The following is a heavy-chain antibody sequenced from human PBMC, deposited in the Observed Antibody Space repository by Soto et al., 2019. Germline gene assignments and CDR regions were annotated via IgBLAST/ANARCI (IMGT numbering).Heavy chain of an antibody. CDR1: GGSISSGGYS. Sequence: PSETLSLTCAVSGGSISSGGYSWSWIRQPPGKGLECIGYISHSGSTYYNPSLKSRVTISLDRSKNQLSLKLSSVTAADTAVYYCARGAAMVDYWGQGTLVTVSS. J-gene: IGHJ4*02. CDR2: ISHSGST. CDR3: ARGAAMVDY. D-gene: IGHD5-18*01. V-gene: IGHV4-30-2*01.